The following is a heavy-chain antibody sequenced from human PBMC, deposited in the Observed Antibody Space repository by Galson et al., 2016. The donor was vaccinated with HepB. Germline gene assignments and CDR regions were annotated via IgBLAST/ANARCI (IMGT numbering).Heavy chain of an antibody. D-gene: IGHD3-9*01. J-gene: IGHJ4*02. CDR3: ARDNNDILTGYRPFEY. CDR1: GFTFSDYS. CDR2: ISTGSTTI. V-gene: IGHV3-48*02. Sequence: SLRLSCAAAGFTFSDYSMKWVRQTPGRGLERISYISTGSTTIYYADSVQGRFTISRDNAKNSLYLQMNSLRDEDTAVYYCARDNNDILTGYRPFEYWGQGTLVTVSS.